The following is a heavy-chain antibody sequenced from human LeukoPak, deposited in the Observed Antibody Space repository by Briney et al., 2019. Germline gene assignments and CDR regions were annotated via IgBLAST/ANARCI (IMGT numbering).Heavy chain of an antibody. CDR1: GFTVSSNY. D-gene: IGHD2-15*01. V-gene: IGHV3-53*04. J-gene: IGHJ6*02. CDR3: AREGRYCSGGSCYWADYYYGMDV. CDR2: IYSGGST. Sequence: GGSLRLSCAASGFTVSSNYMSWVRQAPGKGLEWVSVIYSGGSTYYADSVKGRFTISRHNPKDTLYLQMNSLRAEDTAVYYCAREGRYCSGGSCYWADYYYGMDVWGQGTTVTVSS.